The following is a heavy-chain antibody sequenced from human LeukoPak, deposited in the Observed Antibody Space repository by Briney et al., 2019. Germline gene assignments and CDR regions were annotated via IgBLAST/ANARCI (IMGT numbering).Heavy chain of an antibody. V-gene: IGHV3-21*01. CDR2: ISSSSSYI. CDR3: ARGSPPGYLNWFDP. D-gene: IGHD5-18*01. J-gene: IGHJ5*02. CDR1: GFTFSSYS. Sequence: GGSLRLSCAASGFTFSSYSMNWVRQAPGKGLEWDSSISSSSSYIYCADSVKGRFTISRDNAKNSLYLQMNSLRAEDTAVYYCARGSPPGYLNWFDPWGQGTLVTVSS.